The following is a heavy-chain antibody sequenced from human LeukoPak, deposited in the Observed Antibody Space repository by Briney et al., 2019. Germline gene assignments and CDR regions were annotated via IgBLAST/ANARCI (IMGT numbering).Heavy chain of an antibody. Sequence: SETLSLTCTVSGGSLSSYYWSWIRQPPGKGLEWIGYIYYSGSTNYNPSLKSRVTMTRDTSTSTVYMEQSSLRSEDTAIYYCARGPSGEIVVVIAATLDYWGQGTLVTVSS. CDR1: GGSLSSYY. V-gene: IGHV4-59*01. CDR2: IYYSGST. D-gene: IGHD2-15*01. J-gene: IGHJ4*02. CDR3: ARGPSGEIVVVIAATLDY.